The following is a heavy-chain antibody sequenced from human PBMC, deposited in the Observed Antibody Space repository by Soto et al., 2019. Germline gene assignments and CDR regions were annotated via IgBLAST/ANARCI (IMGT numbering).Heavy chain of an antibody. CDR2: INRDGSST. Sequence: GRFLRLSCAAAGFTFRGFGGRWVRQAPGKGLVWVSRINRDGSSTSYADSVKGRVTISRDTAKNTLYLQMNSLRAEDTAVYYCAREIVTTGEYFFDSWGLGTLVTVSS. J-gene: IGHJ4*02. D-gene: IGHD1-1*01. CDR3: AREIVTTGEYFFDS. V-gene: IGHV3-74*01. CDR1: GFTFRGFG.